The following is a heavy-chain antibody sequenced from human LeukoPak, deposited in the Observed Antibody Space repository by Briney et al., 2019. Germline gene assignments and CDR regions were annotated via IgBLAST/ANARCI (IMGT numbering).Heavy chain of an antibody. D-gene: IGHD1-7*01. V-gene: IGHV3-74*01. CDR3: ARDTQKWNYYGPPDY. J-gene: IGHJ4*02. Sequence: GGSLRLSCAASGFTFSSYWMHWVRQAPGKGLVWVSRINTDGSSTRYADSVKGRFTISRDNAKNTLYLQMNSLRAEDTAVYYCARDTQKWNYYGPPDYWGQGTLVTVSS. CDR2: INTDGSST. CDR1: GFTFSSYW.